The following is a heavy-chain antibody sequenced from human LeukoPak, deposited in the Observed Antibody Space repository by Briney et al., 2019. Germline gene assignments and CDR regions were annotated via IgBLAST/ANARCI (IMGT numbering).Heavy chain of an antibody. CDR2: LNNDGSST. CDR3: ASSQSGYFVQ. D-gene: IGHD3-9*01. V-gene: IGHV3-74*01. CDR1: GFTFSNFY. Sequence: GGSLRLPCAASGFTFSNFYMHWVRQAPGKGLVWVSRLNNDGSSTNYADSVKGRFTISRDNAKNTLYLQMNSLRAEDTAVYFCASSQSGYFVQWGQGTLVTVSS. J-gene: IGHJ4*02.